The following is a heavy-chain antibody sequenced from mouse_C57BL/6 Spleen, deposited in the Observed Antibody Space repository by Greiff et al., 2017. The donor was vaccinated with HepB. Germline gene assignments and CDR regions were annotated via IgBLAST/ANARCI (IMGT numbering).Heavy chain of an antibody. V-gene: IGHV1-66*01. Sequence: VQLQESGPELVKPGASVKISCKASGYSFTSYYIHWVKQRPGQGLEWIGWIYPGSGNTKYNEKFKGKATLTADTSSSTAYMQLSSLTSEDSAVYYCARPDGSAFDYWGQGTTLTVSS. CDR1: GYSFTSYY. D-gene: IGHD1-1*01. CDR2: IYPGSGNT. J-gene: IGHJ2*01. CDR3: ARPDGSAFDY.